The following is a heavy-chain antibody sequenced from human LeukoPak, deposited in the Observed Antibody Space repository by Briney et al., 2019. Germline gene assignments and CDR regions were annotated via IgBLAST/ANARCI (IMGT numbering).Heavy chain of an antibody. Sequence: SEPLSHPCAVYGGSFCGLYWSWLRQPPGEGLEWVGEINYSGSTKYNPSLKSRVTISVDTSKNQFSLKLSSVTAADTAVYYCARGRYDFWSGYYHMYYFDYWGQGTLVTVSS. J-gene: IGHJ4*02. V-gene: IGHV4-34*01. D-gene: IGHD3-3*01. CDR3: ARGRYDFWSGYYHMYYFDY. CDR2: INYSGST. CDR1: GGSFCGLY.